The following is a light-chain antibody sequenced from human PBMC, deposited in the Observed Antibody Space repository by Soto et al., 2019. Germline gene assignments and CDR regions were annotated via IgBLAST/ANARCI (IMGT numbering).Light chain of an antibody. Sequence: QSALTQPASVSGSPGQSITISCTGTINDVGTYNLVSWVQQHPGKAPKLMSYEVTERPSGVSNRFSGSKSGTEASLTLSGLQAEDEADYPGCSYAGGGTDVFGTGPKVTVL. CDR3: CSYAGGGTDV. J-gene: IGLJ1*01. CDR1: INDVGTYNL. CDR2: EVT. V-gene: IGLV2-23*02.